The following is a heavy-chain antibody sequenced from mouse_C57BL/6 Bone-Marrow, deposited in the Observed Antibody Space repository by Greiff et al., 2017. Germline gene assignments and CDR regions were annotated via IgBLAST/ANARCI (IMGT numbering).Heavy chain of an antibody. D-gene: IGHD1-3*01. V-gene: IGHV1-42*01. CDR1: GYSFTGYY. CDR3: ARKVRRIFAY. CDR2: INPGPGGT. J-gene: IGHJ3*01. Sequence: VQLQQSGPELVKPGASVKISCKASGYSFTGYYMNWVKQSPEKRLEWIGRINPGPGGTTYNQKFKAKATLTVDKSSSTAYMQLKSLTSEDSAVYYCARKVRRIFAYWGQGTLVTVSA.